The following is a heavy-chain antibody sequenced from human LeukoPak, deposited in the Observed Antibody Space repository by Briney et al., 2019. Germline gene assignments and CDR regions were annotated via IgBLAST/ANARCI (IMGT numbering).Heavy chain of an antibody. CDR3: ARFVPYFDY. J-gene: IGHJ4*02. CDR2: IRSKAYGGTT. D-gene: IGHD3-10*01. V-gene: IGHV3-49*04. Sequence: GGSLRLSCTASGFTFGDYAVSWVRQAPGKGLEWIGFIRSKAYGGTTEYAASVKGRFTISRDDSKSIAYLQLNSLKTEDTAVYYCARFVPYFDYWGQGTLVTVSS. CDR1: GFTFGDYA.